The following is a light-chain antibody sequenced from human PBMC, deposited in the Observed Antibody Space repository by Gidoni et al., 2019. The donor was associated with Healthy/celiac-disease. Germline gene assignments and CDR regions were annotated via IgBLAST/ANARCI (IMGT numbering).Light chain of an antibody. Sequence: DIQMTQSPSSLSASVGDRVTITCQASQDISNYLNWYQQNPGKGPKLLIYDASNLETGVPSRFSGSGSGTDFTFTISSLQPEDIATYYCQQYDNLPYTFGQGTKLEIK. J-gene: IGKJ2*01. CDR3: QQYDNLPYT. CDR2: DAS. CDR1: QDISNY. V-gene: IGKV1-33*01.